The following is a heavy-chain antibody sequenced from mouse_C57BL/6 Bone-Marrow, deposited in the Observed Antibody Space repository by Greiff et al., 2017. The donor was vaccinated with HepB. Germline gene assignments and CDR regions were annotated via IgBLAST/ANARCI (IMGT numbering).Heavy chain of an antibody. D-gene: IGHD4-1*01. CDR3: APELGLYAMDY. Sequence: EVKLMESGPVLVKPGASVKMSCKASGYTFTDYYMNWVKQSHGKSLEWIGVINPYNGGTSYNQKFKGKATLTVDKSSSTAYMELNSLTSEDSAVYYCAPELGLYAMDYWGQGTSVTVSS. J-gene: IGHJ4*01. CDR2: INPYNGGT. CDR1: GYTFTDYY. V-gene: IGHV1-19*01.